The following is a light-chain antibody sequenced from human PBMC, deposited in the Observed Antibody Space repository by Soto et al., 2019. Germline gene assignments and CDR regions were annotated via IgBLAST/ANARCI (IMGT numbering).Light chain of an antibody. CDR1: SSNIGSNY. V-gene: IGLV1-47*01. Sequence: QSVLTQPPSASGTPWQRVTISCSGSSSNIGSNYVYWYQQLPGTAPKLLIYRNNQRPSGVPDRFSGSKSGTSASLAISGLRSEDEADYYCAAWDDSLSGLYVFGTGTKVTV. J-gene: IGLJ1*01. CDR3: AAWDDSLSGLYV. CDR2: RNN.